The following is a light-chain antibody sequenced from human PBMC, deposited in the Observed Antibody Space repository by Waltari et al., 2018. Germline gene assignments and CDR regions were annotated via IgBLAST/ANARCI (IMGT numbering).Light chain of an antibody. J-gene: IGLJ1*01. V-gene: IGLV3-21*01. CDR2: YDS. CDR3: QVWDANTDPGV. Sequence: SYVLTQPPSVAVAPGETARVTCGGNNIESKSVHWYQQKPGQAPVLVISYDSDRPSGIPWRFSGSHPGDAATLTGSRVEAGDEADYYCQVWDANTDPGVFGTGTEVTVL. CDR1: NIESKS.